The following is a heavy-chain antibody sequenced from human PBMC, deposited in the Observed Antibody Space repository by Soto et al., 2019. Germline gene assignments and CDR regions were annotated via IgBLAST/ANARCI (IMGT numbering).Heavy chain of an antibody. CDR3: AREAGTWHLPLNWFDP. D-gene: IGHD3-10*01. J-gene: IGHJ5*02. V-gene: IGHV3-48*02. Sequence: EVQLVESGGGLVQPGGSLRLSCAASGFTFSSYSMNWVRQAPGKGLEWVSYISSSSSTIYYADSVKGRFTISRDNAKNPRYLQMNSLRDEDTAVYYCAREAGTWHLPLNWFDPWGQGTLVTVSS. CDR1: GFTFSSYS. CDR2: ISSSSSTI.